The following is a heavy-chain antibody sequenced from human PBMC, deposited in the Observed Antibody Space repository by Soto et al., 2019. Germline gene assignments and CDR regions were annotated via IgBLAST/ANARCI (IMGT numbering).Heavy chain of an antibody. J-gene: IGHJ4*02. CDR3: ARSTIEPRLFMYPIGS. CDR1: GGSISSGDYY. Sequence: SETLSLTCTVSGGSISSGDYYWSWIRQPPGKGLEWIGYIYYSGSTYYNPSLKSRVTTSIDTSKNQFSLKLSSVTAADTAIYYFARSTIEPRLFMYPIGSWGQGTLVTVSS. CDR2: IYYSGST. V-gene: IGHV4-30-4*01. D-gene: IGHD6-6*01.